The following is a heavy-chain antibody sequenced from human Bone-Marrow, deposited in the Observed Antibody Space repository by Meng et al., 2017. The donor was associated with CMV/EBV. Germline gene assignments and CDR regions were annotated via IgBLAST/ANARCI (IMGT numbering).Heavy chain of an antibody. D-gene: IGHD3-3*01. V-gene: IGHV3-21*01. CDR3: ARGKGLRFLEWLPDY. CDR2: ISSSSSYI. Sequence: GGSLRLSCAASGFTFSSYSMNWVRQAPGKGLEWVPSISSSSSYIYYADSVKGRFTISRDNAKNSLYLQMNSRRAEDTAVYYCARGKGLRFLEWLPDYWGQGTLVTVSS. CDR1: GFTFSSYS. J-gene: IGHJ4*02.